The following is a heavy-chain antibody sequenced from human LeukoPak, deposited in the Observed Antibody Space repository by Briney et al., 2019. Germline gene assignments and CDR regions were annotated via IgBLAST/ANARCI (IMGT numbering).Heavy chain of an antibody. D-gene: IGHD6-6*01. J-gene: IGHJ5*02. V-gene: IGHV3-21*01. CDR3: ARDLGQLGSIGWFDP. CDR1: GFTFSSYS. CDR2: ISSSSSYI. Sequence: GGSLRLSCAASGFTFSSYSMNWLRQAPGKGLEWVSCISSSSSYICYADSIKGRFTISRDNAKTSLYLQMNSLRAEDTAVYYCARDLGQLGSIGWFDPWGQGTLVTVSS.